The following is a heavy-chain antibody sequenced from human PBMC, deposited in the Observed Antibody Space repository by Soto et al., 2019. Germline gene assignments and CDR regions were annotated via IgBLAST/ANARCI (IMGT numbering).Heavy chain of an antibody. D-gene: IGHD3-10*01. J-gene: IGHJ6*02. CDR1: GFTFSSNY. CDR2: IYSGGST. CDR3: ARAGDSHYYSVMDV. V-gene: IGHV3-53*01. Sequence: GGSLRLSCAASGFTFSSNYMSWVRQAPGKGLEWVSVIYSGGSTYYADSVKGRFTISRDNSKNTLYLQMNSLRAEDTAVYYCARAGDSHYYSVMDVWGQGTTVTVSS.